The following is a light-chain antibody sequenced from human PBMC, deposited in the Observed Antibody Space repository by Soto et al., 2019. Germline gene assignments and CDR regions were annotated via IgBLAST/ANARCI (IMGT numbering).Light chain of an antibody. V-gene: IGKV3-20*01. Sequence: EIGLTQSPCTLSFSPGERATLSCRASQSVSSSYLAWYQQKPGQAPRHLIYGASSRATGISDRFSGSGSGTDFPLTISRLEPEDFAVYYCQQYGSSPLTFGGGTPVEVK. CDR1: QSVSSSY. CDR3: QQYGSSPLT. CDR2: GAS. J-gene: IGKJ4*01.